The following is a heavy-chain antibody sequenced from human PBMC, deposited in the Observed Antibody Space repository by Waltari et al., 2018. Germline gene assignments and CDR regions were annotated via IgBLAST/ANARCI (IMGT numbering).Heavy chain of an antibody. V-gene: IGHV3-48*04. Sequence: EVQLVESGGNLVQPGGSLSSSCIASGSPFSTYSMNWVRQAPGKGLEWISYITGSSRTIYYTDSVKGRFTVSRDNAKNSLFLQMSSLRVEDTAVYYCARPVAAAGNYGMDVWGQGTTVTVSS. CDR3: ARPVAAAGNYGMDV. CDR1: GSPFSTYS. CDR2: ITGSSRTI. J-gene: IGHJ6*02. D-gene: IGHD6-13*01.